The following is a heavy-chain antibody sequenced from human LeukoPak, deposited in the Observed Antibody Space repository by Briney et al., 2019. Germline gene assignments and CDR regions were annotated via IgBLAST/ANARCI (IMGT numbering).Heavy chain of an antibody. CDR2: ISGSGTSA. D-gene: IGHD6-19*01. J-gene: IGHJ4*02. V-gene: IGHV3-23*01. CDR1: GFTFSSYA. Sequence: GGSLRLSCAASGFTFSSYAMSWVRQAPGKGLEWVSGISGSGTSAYYADSVKGRFTISRDNSKSTLYLQMNSLRAEDTALYYCARELRIAVAGTKDYWGQGTLVTVSS. CDR3: ARELRIAVAGTKDY.